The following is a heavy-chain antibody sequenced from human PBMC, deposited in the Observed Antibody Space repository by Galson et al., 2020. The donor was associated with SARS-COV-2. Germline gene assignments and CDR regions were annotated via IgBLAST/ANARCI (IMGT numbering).Heavy chain of an antibody. CDR1: GGSISSYY. Sequence: SETLSLTCTVSGGSISSYYWSWIRQPPGKGLEWIGYIYYSGSTNYNPSLKSRVTISVDTSKNQFSLKLSSVTAADTAVYYCARAEPERWLQLIPWYFDLWGRGTLVTVSA. J-gene: IGHJ2*01. CDR2: IYYSGST. V-gene: IGHV4-59*01. CDR3: ARAEPERWLQLIPWYFDL. D-gene: IGHD5-12*01.